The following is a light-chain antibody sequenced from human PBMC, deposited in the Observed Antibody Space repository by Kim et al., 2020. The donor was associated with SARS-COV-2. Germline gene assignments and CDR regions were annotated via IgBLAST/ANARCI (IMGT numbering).Light chain of an antibody. CDR2: EDD. V-gene: IGLV6-57*03. J-gene: IGLJ2*01. CDR1: SGSIDDNY. CDR3: QSYNRDNVL. Sequence: GKTVAISFARSSGSIDDNYVQWYQQRPGGVPTTVIYEDDQRPSGVSDRFSGSIDNSSNTASLTISGLRTDDEADYYCQSYNRDNVLFGGGTQLTVL.